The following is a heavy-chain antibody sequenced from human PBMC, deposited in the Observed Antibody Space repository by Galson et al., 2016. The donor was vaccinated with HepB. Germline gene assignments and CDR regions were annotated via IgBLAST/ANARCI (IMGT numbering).Heavy chain of an antibody. CDR3: AREGTNIAVAATAFYY. J-gene: IGHJ4*02. V-gene: IGHV3-33*01. CDR1: GFTFSGYG. CDR2: IWNDGSYK. D-gene: IGHD6-19*01. Sequence: SLRLSCAASGFTFSGYGMHWVRQAPGKGLEWVALIWNDGSYKNYADSVKGRFTISRDNSKNALSLQMNSLRAEDTAVYYCAREGTNIAVAATAFYYWGEGTLVTVAS.